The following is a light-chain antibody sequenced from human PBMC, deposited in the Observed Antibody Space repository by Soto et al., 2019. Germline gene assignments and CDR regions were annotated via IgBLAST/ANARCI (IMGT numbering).Light chain of an antibody. CDR2: EVS. CDR3: SSYAGISKVI. J-gene: IGLJ2*01. CDR1: SSDVGGYDY. Sequence: QSALTQPPSASGSPGQSVTISCTGTSSDVGGYDYVSWYQQQSGKAPKLIIYEVSNRPSGVPDRFSGSKSGNTASLTVSGLQAEEEADYYCSSYAGISKVIFGAGTKPPS. V-gene: IGLV2-8*01.